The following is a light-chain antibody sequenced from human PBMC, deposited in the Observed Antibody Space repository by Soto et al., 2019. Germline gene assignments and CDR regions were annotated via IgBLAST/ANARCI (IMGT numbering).Light chain of an antibody. CDR2: EVS. Sequence: QLVLTQPPSASGSPGQSVTISCTGTSSDVGGYDYVSWYQHHPGKAPKLIIYEVSQRPSGVPDRFSGSKSGNTASLTVSGLQAADEADYYCSSYAGINSFVFGTGTKVTVL. CDR3: SSYAGINSFV. V-gene: IGLV2-8*01. CDR1: SSDVGGYDY. J-gene: IGLJ1*01.